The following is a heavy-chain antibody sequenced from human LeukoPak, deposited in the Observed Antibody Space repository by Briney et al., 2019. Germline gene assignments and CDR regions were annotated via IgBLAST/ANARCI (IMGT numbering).Heavy chain of an antibody. D-gene: IGHD3-10*01. CDR2: INPNSGGT. Sequence: ASVKVSCKASGYTFTGYYMHWVRQAPGQGLEWRGWINPNSGGTNYAQKFQGRVTMTRDTSISTAYMELSRLRSDDTAVYCCARGLMVRGVIITRYFDLWGRGTLVTVSS. CDR3: ARGLMVRGVIITRYFDL. CDR1: GYTFTGYY. J-gene: IGHJ2*01. V-gene: IGHV1-2*02.